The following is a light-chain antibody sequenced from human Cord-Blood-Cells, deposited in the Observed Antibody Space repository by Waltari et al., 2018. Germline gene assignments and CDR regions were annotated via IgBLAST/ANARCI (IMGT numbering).Light chain of an antibody. CDR3: CSYACSYTFV. J-gene: IGLJ1*01. CDR1: SSDVGGYNY. Sequence: QSALTQPRSVSGSPGQSVTISCTGTSSDVGGYNYVSWYQQHPGKATQLMFYDVSKRPAGVPDGFAGSKSGNAASMTISGLQAGDEADYYCCSYACSYTFVFGTGTKVTVL. CDR2: DVS. V-gene: IGLV2-11*01.